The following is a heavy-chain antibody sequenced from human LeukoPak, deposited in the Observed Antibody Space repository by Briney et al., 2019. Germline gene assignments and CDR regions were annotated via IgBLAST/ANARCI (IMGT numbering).Heavy chain of an antibody. CDR2: TNPDGSIT. CDR3: AKDLLRGAADY. V-gene: IGHV3-74*01. CDR1: GFTFSSYW. J-gene: IGHJ4*02. Sequence: PGGSLRLSCAVSGFTFSSYWMHWVRQAPGKGLVWVSLTNPDGSITGYADSVRGRFTISRDNAKNTVFLQMNSLRAEDTAVYYCAKDLLRGAADYWGQGALVTVSS. D-gene: IGHD3-10*01.